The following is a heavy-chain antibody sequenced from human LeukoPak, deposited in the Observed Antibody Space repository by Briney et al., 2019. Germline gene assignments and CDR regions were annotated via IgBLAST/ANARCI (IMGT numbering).Heavy chain of an antibody. Sequence: ASVKVSCKASGYTFTGYYMHCVRQAPGQRLESMGWINPNSGGTNYAQKFQGRVTMTRDTSISTAYMELSRLRSDDTAVYYCARASYRWELPDFDYWGQGTLVTVSS. CDR1: GYTFTGYY. V-gene: IGHV1-2*02. D-gene: IGHD2-15*01. CDR3: ARASYRWELPDFDY. CDR2: INPNSGGT. J-gene: IGHJ4*02.